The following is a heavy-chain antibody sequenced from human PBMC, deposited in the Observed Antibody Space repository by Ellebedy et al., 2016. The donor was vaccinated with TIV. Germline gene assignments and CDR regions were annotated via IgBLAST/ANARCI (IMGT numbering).Heavy chain of an antibody. CDR3: VSGRNELDYRGG. CDR2: ITTDSSTI. V-gene: IGHV3-48*04. J-gene: IGHJ4*02. D-gene: IGHD1-1*01. CDR1: GFTFSSYG. Sequence: GESLKISCAASGFTFSSYGMNWVRQAPGKGLECVSFITTDSSTIYYADSVKGRFTISRDNAKNSLYLQMNSLRAEDTAVYYCVSGRNELDYRGGWGQGTLVTVSS.